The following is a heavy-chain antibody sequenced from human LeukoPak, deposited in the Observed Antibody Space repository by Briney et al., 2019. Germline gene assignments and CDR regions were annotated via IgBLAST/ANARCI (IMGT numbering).Heavy chain of an antibody. J-gene: IGHJ4*02. V-gene: IGHV4-39*01. D-gene: IGHD6-19*01. Sequence: PSETLSLTCTVSGGSISSSSYYWGWIRQPPGKGLEWIGTIYYSGSTYYNPSLKSRVTISLDTSKNQFSLKLSSVTAADTAVYHCARQIYADRSGWPFDYWGQGTLVTVSS. CDR3: ARQIYADRSGWPFDY. CDR2: IYYSGST. CDR1: GGSISSSSYY.